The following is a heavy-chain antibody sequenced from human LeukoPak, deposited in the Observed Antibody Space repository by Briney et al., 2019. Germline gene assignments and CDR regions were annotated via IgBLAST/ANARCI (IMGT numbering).Heavy chain of an antibody. CDR1: GYTFNGYY. D-gene: IGHD7-27*01. Sequence: ASVRVSYQASGYTFNGYYMHWVRQAPGQGLEGMEWINPNHGGTNYAQKFQRRVSMTRDTFISTAYMELSRLRSDDTAVYYCATRLWGSGEAGGYWGQGTLVTVSS. CDR3: ATRLWGSGEAGGY. J-gene: IGHJ4*02. CDR2: INPNHGGT. V-gene: IGHV1-2*02.